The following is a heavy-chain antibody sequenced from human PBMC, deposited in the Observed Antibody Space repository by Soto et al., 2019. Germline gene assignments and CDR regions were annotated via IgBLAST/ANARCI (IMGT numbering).Heavy chain of an antibody. D-gene: IGHD5-18*01. CDR2: IYYSGST. J-gene: IGHJ6*02. CDR3: ASGGVDTDYYYYYGMDV. CDR1: GGSISSGDYY. Sequence: SETLSLTCTVSGGSISSGDYYWSWIRQPPGKGLEWIGYIYYSGSTYYNPSLKSRVTISVDTSKNQFSLKLSSVTAADTAVYYCASGGVDTDYYYYYGMDVWGQGTTVTVSS. V-gene: IGHV4-30-4*01.